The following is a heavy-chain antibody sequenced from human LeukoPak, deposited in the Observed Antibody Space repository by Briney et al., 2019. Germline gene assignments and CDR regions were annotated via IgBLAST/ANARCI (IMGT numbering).Heavy chain of an antibody. V-gene: IGHV1-2*06. Sequence: ASVKVSCKASGYTFTGYCMHWVRQAPGQGLEWMGRINPNSGGTNYAQKFQGRVTMTRDTSISTAYMELSRLRSDDTAVYYCAREANSPTARYWYFDLWGRGTQVTVSS. J-gene: IGHJ2*01. CDR2: INPNSGGT. CDR1: GYTFTGYC. CDR3: AREANSPTARYWYFDL. D-gene: IGHD2-21*01.